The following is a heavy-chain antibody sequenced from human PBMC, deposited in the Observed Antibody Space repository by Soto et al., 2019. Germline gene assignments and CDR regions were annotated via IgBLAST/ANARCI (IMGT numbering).Heavy chain of an antibody. CDR3: AREDCSSTGCHGLVY. CDR2: ISSSSSYI. V-gene: IGHV3-21*01. Sequence: GGSLRLSCAASGFTFSSYSMNWVRQAPGKGLEWVSSISSSSSYIYYADSVKGRFTISRDNAKNSLYLQMNSLRAEDTAVYYCAREDCSSTGCHGLVYWGQGTLVTVSS. CDR1: GFTFSSYS. D-gene: IGHD2-2*01. J-gene: IGHJ4*02.